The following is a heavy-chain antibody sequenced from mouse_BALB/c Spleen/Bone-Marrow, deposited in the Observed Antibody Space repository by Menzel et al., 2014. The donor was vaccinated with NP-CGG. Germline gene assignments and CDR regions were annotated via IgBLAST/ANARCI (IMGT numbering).Heavy chain of an antibody. D-gene: IGHD1-2*01. Sequence: EVQRVESGGGLVQPGGYLKLSCAASGFDFSRYWMTWVRQAPGKGLEWIGEINPDSSTINYTPSLKDKFIISGDNAKNTLYLQMRKVRSEDTALYYCAKNYYYGYAAYWGQGTLVTVSA. V-gene: IGHV4-1*02. CDR2: INPDSSTI. CDR3: AKNYYYGYAAY. J-gene: IGHJ3*01. CDR1: GFDFSRYW.